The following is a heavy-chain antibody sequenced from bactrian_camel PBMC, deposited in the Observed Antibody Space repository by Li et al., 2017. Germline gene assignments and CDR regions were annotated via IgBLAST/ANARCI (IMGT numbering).Heavy chain of an antibody. CDR2: IDSDGST. CDR1: GDTARSNC. D-gene: IGHD1*01. J-gene: IGHJ4*01. CDR3: ATYETAIQAVGWRTGYNLRVRD. Sequence: VQLVESGGGSVQAGGSLRLDCAASGDTARSNCMGWSRQAPGKEREGVAAIDSDGSTSYADSVKGRFTISQNNAKNMVYLQMNNLKPEDTGVYYCATYETAIQAVGWRTGYNLRVRDGGQGTQVTVS. V-gene: IGHV3S53*01.